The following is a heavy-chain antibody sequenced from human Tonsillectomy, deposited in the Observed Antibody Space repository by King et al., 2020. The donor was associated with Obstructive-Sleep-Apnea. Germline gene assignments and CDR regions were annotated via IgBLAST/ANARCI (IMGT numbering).Heavy chain of an antibody. J-gene: IGHJ4*02. Sequence: VQLVESGGGLVQPGGSLRLSCVVSGISFSDYWMSWVRQAPGKGLEWVGNIKKDGSEKYYVYSVKGRFTISRDNAKNSLFLQMNSLRAEDTAMYYCALITGSDYWGQGTSVTVSS. CDR3: ALITGSDY. V-gene: IGHV3-7*01. CDR2: IKKDGSEK. CDR1: GISFSDYW. D-gene: IGHD1-1*01.